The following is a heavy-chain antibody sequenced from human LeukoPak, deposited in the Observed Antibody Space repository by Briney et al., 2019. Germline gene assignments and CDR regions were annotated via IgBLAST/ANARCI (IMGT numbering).Heavy chain of an antibody. V-gene: IGHV3-23*01. J-gene: IGHJ4*02. CDR3: AKDGESGIDY. CDR2: ISPGGEIP. Sequence: PGGSLRLSCAASGFTFSIHGMNWVRQAPGKGLEWVSGISPGGEIPYYADSVKGRFTISRDNSKNTLYLQMNSLRAEDTAVYYCAKDGESGIDYWGQGTLVTVSS. D-gene: IGHD3-10*01. CDR1: GFTFSIHG.